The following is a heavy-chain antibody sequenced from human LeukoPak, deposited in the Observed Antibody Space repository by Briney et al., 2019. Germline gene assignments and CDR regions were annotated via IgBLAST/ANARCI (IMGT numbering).Heavy chain of an antibody. J-gene: IGHJ5*02. Sequence: SETLSLTCTASGGSISSSSYYWGWIRQPPGKGLEWIGNIYYSGSTYYNPSLKSRVTISIDTSKNQFSLKLSSVTAADTAVYYCARPYSSSYWFDPWGQGTLVTVSS. V-gene: IGHV4-39*01. CDR2: IYYSGST. CDR3: ARPYSSSYWFDP. D-gene: IGHD6-13*01. CDR1: GGSISSSSYY.